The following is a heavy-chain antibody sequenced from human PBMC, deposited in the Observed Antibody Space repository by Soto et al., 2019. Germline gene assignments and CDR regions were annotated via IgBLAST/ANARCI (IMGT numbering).Heavy chain of an antibody. CDR1: GDSVSSNSAA. CDR3: AREQGATYDAFDI. Sequence: SQTLSLTCAISGDSVSSNSAAWNWIRQSPSRGLEWLGRTYYRSKWYNDYAVTVKSRITINTDTTENQCSLQLNAVAPEDTAVYYSAREQGATYDAFDIWGQGTMVTVSS. J-gene: IGHJ3*02. D-gene: IGHD1-26*01. V-gene: IGHV6-1*01. CDR2: TYYRSKWYN.